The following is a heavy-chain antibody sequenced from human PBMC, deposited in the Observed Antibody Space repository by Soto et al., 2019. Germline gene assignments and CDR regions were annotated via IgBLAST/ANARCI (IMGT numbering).Heavy chain of an antibody. D-gene: IGHD3-9*01. CDR2: ISSGSKTI. CDR1: GFTFSGYS. V-gene: IGHV3-48*02. CDR3: VREDILGVRSFDY. Sequence: PGGSLRLSCAASGFTFSGYSVNWVRQAPGKGLEWVSYISSGSKTIYYAESVKGRFTVSRDNARNSQYLQMNSLRDEDTAVYYCVREDILGVRSFDYWGQGNLVTVSS. J-gene: IGHJ4*02.